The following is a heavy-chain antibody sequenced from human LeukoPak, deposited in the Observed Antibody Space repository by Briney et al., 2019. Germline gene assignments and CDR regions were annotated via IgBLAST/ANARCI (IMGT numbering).Heavy chain of an antibody. V-gene: IGHV3-74*01. D-gene: IGHD1-26*01. CDR1: GLAFSSDW. J-gene: IGHJ4*02. CDR3: ARHSGTLALDY. CDR2: INSDGTGT. Sequence: GGSLRLSCAASGLAFSSDWMHWVGQAPGKGLVGVSRINSDGTGTTYADSVKGRFTISRDNAKNTLYLQMNSLRAEDTAVYYCARHSGTLALDYWGQGTLVTVSS.